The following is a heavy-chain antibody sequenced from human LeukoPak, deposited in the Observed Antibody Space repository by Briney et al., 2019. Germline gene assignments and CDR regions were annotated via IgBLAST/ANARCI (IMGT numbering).Heavy chain of an antibody. J-gene: IGHJ6*02. V-gene: IGHV3-23*01. D-gene: IGHD3-10*01. CDR2: ISGGGGST. CDR1: GFTFSSYD. Sequence: GGSLRLSCAASGFTFSSYDMSWVRQAPGKGLEWVSAISGGGGSTYYADSVKGRFTISRDNSKNTLYLQMNSQRAEDTAVYYCAKAKGEFGELLSPGYYYYGMDVWGQGTTVTVS. CDR3: AKAKGEFGELLSPGYYYYGMDV.